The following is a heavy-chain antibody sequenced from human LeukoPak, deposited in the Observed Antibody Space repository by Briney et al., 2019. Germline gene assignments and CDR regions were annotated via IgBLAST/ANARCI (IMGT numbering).Heavy chain of an antibody. CDR3: ARDFYYYDSSGYYPDY. V-gene: IGHV3-11*05. D-gene: IGHD3-22*01. J-gene: IGHJ4*02. Sequence: GGSLRLSCAASGFTFSDYYMSWIRQAPGKGLEWFSYISSSSSYTNYADSVKGRFTISRDNAKNSLYLQMNSLRAEDTAVYYCARDFYYYDSSGYYPDYWGQGTLVTVSS. CDR2: ISSSSSYT. CDR1: GFTFSDYY.